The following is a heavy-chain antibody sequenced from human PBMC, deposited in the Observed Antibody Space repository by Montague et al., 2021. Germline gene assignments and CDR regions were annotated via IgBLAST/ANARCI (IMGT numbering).Heavy chain of an antibody. D-gene: IGHD2-15*01. CDR1: GGSISSASYY. CDR3: ARSSYCRGGSCYSGFDP. V-gene: IGHV4-39*01. CDR2: IYYNGTT. J-gene: IGHJ5*02. Sequence: SETLSLTCTVSGGSISSASYYWGWIRQPPGKGPEFIGVIYYNGTTYHNPSLKSRVTVSMDTSKNQFSLKLSSVTAADTAVYYCARSSYCRGGSCYSGFDPWGQGTLVTASS.